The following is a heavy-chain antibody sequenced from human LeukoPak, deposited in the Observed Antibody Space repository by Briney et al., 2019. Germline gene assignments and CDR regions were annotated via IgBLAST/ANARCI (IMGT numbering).Heavy chain of an antibody. Sequence: GGSLRLSCAAAGFTFSNYWMTCVRQAPGKWLEWEAHIKQDGREENYIDSAKDRLTISTDNSKNSLSLQMTRLRAEDTAVYYRVRDGGVSGYALLDYWGQGTLVTVSS. CDR3: VRDGGVSGYALLDY. J-gene: IGHJ4*02. V-gene: IGHV3-7*01. CDR2: IKQDGREE. CDR1: GFTFSNYW. D-gene: IGHD5-12*01.